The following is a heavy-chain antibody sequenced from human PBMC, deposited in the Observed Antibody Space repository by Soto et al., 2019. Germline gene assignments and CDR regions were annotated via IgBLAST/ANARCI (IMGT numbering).Heavy chain of an antibody. D-gene: IGHD1-1*01. Sequence: QVHLVQSGAEVQKPGASVKVSCKGSGYAFTTYGITWVRQAPGQGLEWMGWISAHNGNTNYAQKLQGRVTVTRDTSTSTAYMELRSLRSDDTAVYYCSRGRYGDYWGQGALVTVSS. J-gene: IGHJ4*02. CDR1: GYAFTTYG. CDR3: SRGRYGDY. V-gene: IGHV1-18*01. CDR2: ISAHNGNT.